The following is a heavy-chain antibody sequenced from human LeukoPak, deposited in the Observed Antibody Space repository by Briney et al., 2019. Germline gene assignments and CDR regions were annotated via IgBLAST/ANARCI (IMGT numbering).Heavy chain of an antibody. CDR3: ARDRTWYGSGSYWW. CDR2: ISAYNGNT. D-gene: IGHD3-10*01. V-gene: IGHV1-18*01. Sequence: ASVKVSCKASGYTFTSYGISWVRQAPGQGLEWMGWISAYNGNTNYAQKLQGRVTMTTDTSTSTAYMELRSLRSDDTAVYYCARDRTWYGSGSYWWWGQGTLVTVSS. CDR1: GYTFTSYG. J-gene: IGHJ4*02.